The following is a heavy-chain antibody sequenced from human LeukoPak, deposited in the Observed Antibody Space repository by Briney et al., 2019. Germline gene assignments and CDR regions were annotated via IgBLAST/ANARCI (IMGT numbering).Heavy chain of an antibody. CDR1: GGTFSSYA. Sequence: SVKVSCKASGGTFSSYAISWVRQAPGQGLEWMGAIIPIFGTANYAQKFQGRVTITADESTSTAYMELSSLRSEDTAVYYCARDRYSGYDMEDWFDPWGQGTLVTVSS. CDR2: IIPIFGTA. V-gene: IGHV1-69*13. D-gene: IGHD5-12*01. J-gene: IGHJ5*02. CDR3: ARDRYSGYDMEDWFDP.